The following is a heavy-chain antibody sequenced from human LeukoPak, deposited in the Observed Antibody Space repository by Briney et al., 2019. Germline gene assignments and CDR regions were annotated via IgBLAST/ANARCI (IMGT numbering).Heavy chain of an antibody. CDR3: ARDRIDYMDV. Sequence: GRSLRLSCAASGFTFSSYAMHWVRQAPGKGLEWVAVISYDGSNKYYADSVKGRFTISRDNSKNTLYLQMNSLRAEDTAVYYCARDRIDYMDVWGKGTTVTVSS. V-gene: IGHV3-30*04. J-gene: IGHJ6*03. CDR2: ISYDGSNK. CDR1: GFTFSSYA.